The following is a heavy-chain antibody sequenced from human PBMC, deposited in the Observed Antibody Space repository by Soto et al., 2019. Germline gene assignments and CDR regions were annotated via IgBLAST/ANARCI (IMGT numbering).Heavy chain of an antibody. CDR1: GYTFTSYA. D-gene: IGHD6-13*01. V-gene: IGHV1-3*01. CDR3: ARGSEPAYSSWYVNGDY. CDR2: INAGNGNT. Sequence: QVQHVQSGAEVKKPGASVKVSCKASGYTFTSYAILWVRQAPGQRPEWMGWINAGNGNTKYSQKFQDRVTITRDTSASTAYMEVSGLSFEDTAVYYCARGSEPAYSSWYVNGDYWGQGTLVTVSS. J-gene: IGHJ4*02.